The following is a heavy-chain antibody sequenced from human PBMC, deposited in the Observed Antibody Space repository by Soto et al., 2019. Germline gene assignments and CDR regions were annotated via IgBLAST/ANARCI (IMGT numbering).Heavy chain of an antibody. J-gene: IGHJ6*02. CDR3: ARDNWDYYYYGMDV. CDR1: GFTFSSYG. CDR2: IWYDGSNK. D-gene: IGHD7-27*01. Sequence: PGGSLRLSCAASGFTFSSYGMHWVRQAPGKGLEWVAVIWYDGSNKYYADSVKGRFTISRDNSKNTPYLQMNSLRAEDTAVYYCARDNWDYYYYGMDVWGQGTTVTVSS. V-gene: IGHV3-33*01.